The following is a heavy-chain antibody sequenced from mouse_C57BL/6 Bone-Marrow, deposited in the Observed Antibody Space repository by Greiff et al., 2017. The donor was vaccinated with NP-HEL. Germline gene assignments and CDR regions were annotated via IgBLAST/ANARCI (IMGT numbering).Heavy chain of an antibody. CDR2: ISSGSSTI. J-gene: IGHJ3*01. CDR1: GFTFSDYG. D-gene: IGHD2-4*01. V-gene: IGHV5-17*01. Sequence: EVKVVESGGGLVKPGGSLKLSCAASGFTFSDYGMHWVRQAPEKGLEWVAYISSGSSTIYYADTVKGRFTISRDNAKNTLFLQMTSLRSEDTAMYYCANDYETWFAYWGQGTLVTVSA. CDR3: ANDYETWFAY.